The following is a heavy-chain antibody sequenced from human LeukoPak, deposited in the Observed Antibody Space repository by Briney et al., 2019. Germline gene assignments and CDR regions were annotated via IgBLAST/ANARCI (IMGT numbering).Heavy chain of an antibody. J-gene: IGHJ4*02. Sequence: ASVKVSCTASGYTFIGHCIHWVRQAPGQGLEWMGRINPNSGDTSYAQKFQGRVTMTRDTSISTAYMELSRLTSDDTAVYYCARDLIGCSATGCFFDYWGQGTLVTVSS. CDR1: GYTFIGHC. V-gene: IGHV1-2*06. CDR2: INPNSGDT. D-gene: IGHD2-2*01. CDR3: ARDLIGCSATGCFFDY.